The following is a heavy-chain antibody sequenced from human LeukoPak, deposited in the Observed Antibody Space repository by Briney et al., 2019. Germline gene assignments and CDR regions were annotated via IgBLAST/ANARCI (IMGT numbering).Heavy chain of an antibody. J-gene: IGHJ4*02. CDR2: IGCNGDRT. D-gene: IGHD5-12*01. V-gene: IGHV3-23*01. CDR1: CFAFSNYA. CDR3: AKVLYLDIVATTRGYYFDY. Sequence: GGAPRPSSSAFCFAFSNYAISWGRRAPRQGPEWVSWIGCNGDRTYYADSVKGRLTISRDNSKNTLYLQMNSLRAEDTAVYYCAKVLYLDIVATTRGYYFDYWGQGTLVTVSS.